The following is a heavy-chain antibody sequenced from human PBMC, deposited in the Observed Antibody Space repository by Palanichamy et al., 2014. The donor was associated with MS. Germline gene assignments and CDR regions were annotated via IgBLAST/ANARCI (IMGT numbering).Heavy chain of an antibody. Sequence: VQLLESGGGLVQPGGSLRLSCAASEFTLTSSAMSWVRQAPGKGLEWVSAISASGGTTYYADSVKGRFTISRDNSKNTLYLQMNSLRAEDTAVYYCAKDSRYCSGSTCYGWFDPWGQGTLVTVSS. D-gene: IGHD2-2*01. CDR1: EFTLTSSA. V-gene: IGHV3-23*01. CDR3: AKDSRYCSGSTCYGWFDP. J-gene: IGHJ5*02. CDR2: ISASGGTT.